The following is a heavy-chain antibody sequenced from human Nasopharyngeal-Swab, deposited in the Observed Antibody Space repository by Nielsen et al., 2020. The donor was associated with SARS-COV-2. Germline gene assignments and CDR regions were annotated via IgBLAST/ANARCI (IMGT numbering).Heavy chain of an antibody. Sequence: ASVKVSCKASGYTFTSYDINWVRQATGQGLEWMGWMNPNSGNTGYAQKLQGRVTMTTDTSTSTAYMELRSLRSDDTAVYYCARNVREITIFGVVTRDDYWGQGTLVTVSS. J-gene: IGHJ4*02. V-gene: IGHV1-8*01. D-gene: IGHD3-3*01. CDR2: MNPNSGNT. CDR1: GYTFTSYD. CDR3: ARNVREITIFGVVTRDDY.